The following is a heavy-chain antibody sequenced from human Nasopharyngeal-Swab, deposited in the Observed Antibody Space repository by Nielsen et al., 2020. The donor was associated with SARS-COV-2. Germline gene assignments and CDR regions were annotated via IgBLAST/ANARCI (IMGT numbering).Heavy chain of an antibody. CDR3: AREELGYCSGGSCLPFDY. D-gene: IGHD2-15*01. CDR2: ISSSSTI. Sequence: WIRQPPGKGLEWVSYISSSSTIYYADSVKGRFTISRDNAKNSLYLQMNSLRDEDTAVYYCAREELGYCSGGSCLPFDYWGQGTLVTVSS. V-gene: IGHV3-48*02. J-gene: IGHJ4*02.